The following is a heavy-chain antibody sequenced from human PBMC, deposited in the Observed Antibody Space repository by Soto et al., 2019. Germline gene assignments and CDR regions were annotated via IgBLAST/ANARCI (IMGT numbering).Heavy chain of an antibody. CDR2: IYYSGST. CDR1: GGSITSGDYY. V-gene: IGHV4-30-4*01. Sequence: SETLSLTCTVSGGSITSGDYYWSWIRQPPGKGLEWIGYIYYSGSTYHNPSLKSRVTISVDTSKNQFSLKLSSVTAADTAVYYCARALIQLWPHYYYGMDVCGQATTVTLSS. D-gene: IGHD5-18*01. CDR3: ARALIQLWPHYYYGMDV. J-gene: IGHJ6*02.